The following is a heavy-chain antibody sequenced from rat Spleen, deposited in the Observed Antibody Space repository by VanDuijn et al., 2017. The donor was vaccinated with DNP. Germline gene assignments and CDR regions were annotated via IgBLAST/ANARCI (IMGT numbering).Heavy chain of an antibody. CDR2: INKDSSTI. D-gene: IGHD1-11*01. CDR1: GFNFNDYW. CDR3: ARGPNYGGYADYFDY. Sequence: EVKFVESGGGLVQPGRSLKLSCAASGFNFNDYWMGWVRQAPGKGLEWIGQINKDSSTINYNPSLKDKFTISRDNDQNTLYLQMSKLGSEDTAIYYCARGPNYGGYADYFDYWGQGVMVTVSS. J-gene: IGHJ2*01. V-gene: IGHV4-2*01.